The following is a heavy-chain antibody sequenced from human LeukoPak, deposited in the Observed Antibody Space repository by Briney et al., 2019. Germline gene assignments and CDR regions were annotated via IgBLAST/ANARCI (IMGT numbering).Heavy chain of an antibody. J-gene: IGHJ5*02. Sequence: SETLSLTCTVSGGSISSSYWSWIRQPPGKGLEWIGYIYYSGSTNYNPSLKSRVTISVDTSKNQFSLKLSSVTAADTAVYYCAREVRWYVHNWFDPWGQGTLVTVSS. V-gene: IGHV4-59*01. CDR1: GGSISSSY. CDR3: AREVRWYVHNWFDP. CDR2: IYYSGST. D-gene: IGHD5-24*01.